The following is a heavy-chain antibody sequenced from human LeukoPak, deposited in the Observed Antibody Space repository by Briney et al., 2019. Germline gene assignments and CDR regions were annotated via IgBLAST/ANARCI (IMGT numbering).Heavy chain of an antibody. V-gene: IGHV1-46*01. Sequence: ASVKVSCKAFGYTFTSNHIHWVRQAPGQGLEWMGVVNPSGDSTSYAPNFQGRVTVTRDTSTSTVYMELSSLRSEDTAIYYCAKIAARDTGEGYWGQGTLVTVSS. J-gene: IGHJ4*02. CDR2: VNPSGDST. CDR1: GYTFTSNH. CDR3: AKIAARDTGEGY. D-gene: IGHD6-6*01.